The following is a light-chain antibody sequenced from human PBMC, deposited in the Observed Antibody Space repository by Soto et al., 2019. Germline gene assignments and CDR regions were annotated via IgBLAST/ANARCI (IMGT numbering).Light chain of an antibody. CDR2: DVS. CDR3: CSYAGSIYV. CDR1: SSDVGGCNY. V-gene: IGLV2-11*01. Sequence: QSALTQPRSVSGSPGQSVTISCTGTSSDVGGCNYVSWYQHHPGKAPKLMIYDVSKRPSGVPDRFSGSKSGNTASLTISGLQAEDEADYSCCSYAGSIYVFGTGTKVTVL. J-gene: IGLJ1*01.